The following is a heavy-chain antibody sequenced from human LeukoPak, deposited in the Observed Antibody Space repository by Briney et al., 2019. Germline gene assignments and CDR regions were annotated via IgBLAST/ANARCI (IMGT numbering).Heavy chain of an antibody. CDR1: GFTFSSYG. CDR2: ISYDGSNK. Sequence: GGSLRLSCAASGFTFSSYGMHWVRQAPGKGLEWVAVISYDGSNKYYADSVKGRFTISRDNSKNTLYLQMNSLRAEDTAMYYCARDSYQDYYGRFDPWGQGTLVIVSS. CDR3: ARDSYQDYYGRFDP. V-gene: IGHV3-30*03. J-gene: IGHJ5*02. D-gene: IGHD3-10*01.